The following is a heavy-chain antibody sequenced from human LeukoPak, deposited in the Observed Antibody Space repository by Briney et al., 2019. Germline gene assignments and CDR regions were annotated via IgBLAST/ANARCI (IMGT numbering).Heavy chain of an antibody. CDR2: IKQDGTEK. D-gene: IGHD3-10*01. J-gene: IGHJ4*02. CDR3: AKVAKYYYGSETYYFFEH. Sequence: GESLRLSCAASGFTFTTYWMSWVRQAPGKGLEWVANIKQDGTEKYYVDSVKGRFAISRDNAKNSLYLQMNSLRVEDTAVYYCAKVAKYYYGSETYYFFEHWGQGTPVTASS. CDR1: GFTFTTYW. V-gene: IGHV3-7*01.